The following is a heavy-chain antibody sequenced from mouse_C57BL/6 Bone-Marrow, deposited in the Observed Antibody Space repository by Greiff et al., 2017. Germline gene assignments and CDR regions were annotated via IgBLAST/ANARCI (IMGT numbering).Heavy chain of an antibody. CDR3: ARPLYFDV. CDR2: ISSGSSTI. V-gene: IGHV5-17*01. CDR1: GFTFSDYG. J-gene: IGHJ1*03. D-gene: IGHD6-1*01. Sequence: DVQLQESGGGLVKPGGSLKLSCAASGFTFSDYGMHWVRQAPEKGLEWVAYISSGSSTIYYADTVKGRFTISRNNTKNTLFLQMTSLQSEDTAMYYCARPLYFDVWGTGTTVTVSS.